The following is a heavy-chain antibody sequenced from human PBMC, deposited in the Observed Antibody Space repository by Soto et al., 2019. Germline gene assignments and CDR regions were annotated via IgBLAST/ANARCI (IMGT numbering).Heavy chain of an antibody. D-gene: IGHD3-10*01. CDR2: TYYRSKWYY. J-gene: IGHJ6*02. V-gene: IGHV6-1*01. CDR3: ASGMLVRGAYYVDV. Sequence: PSQTLSLTCVISGDSVTGNTAGWNWIRQSPSRGLEWLGRTYYRSKWYYDYAGSVKGRMTINPDTSRNQFSLQLNSVSPEDTAVYYCASGMLVRGAYYVDVCGQGTTVTVSS. CDR1: GDSVTGNTAG.